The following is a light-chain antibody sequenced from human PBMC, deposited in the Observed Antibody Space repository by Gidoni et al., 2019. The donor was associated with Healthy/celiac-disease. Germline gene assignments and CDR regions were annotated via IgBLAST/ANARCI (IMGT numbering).Light chain of an antibody. CDR1: QSISSW. V-gene: IGKV1-5*01. CDR3: QQYNSLWT. Sequence: DIQVTQSPSTLSASVGDRVTFTCRASQSISSWLAWYQQKPGKAPKLLIYDASSLESGVPARFSGSGSGTEFTLTISSLQPDDFATYYCQQYNSLWTFGQGTKVEIK. CDR2: DAS. J-gene: IGKJ1*01.